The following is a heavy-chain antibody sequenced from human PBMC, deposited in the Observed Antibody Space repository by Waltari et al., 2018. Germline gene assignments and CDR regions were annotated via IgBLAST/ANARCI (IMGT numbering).Heavy chain of an antibody. CDR3: ARHGYSGGWFDP. V-gene: IGHV4-39*01. Sequence: QLQLQESGPGLVKPSETLSLPCSVSGPSISSRNYYWGWIRQPPGKGLEWIGSMFNGGSTYYNPSLKSRVTISVDTSKNQFSLRLNSVTAADTAIYYCARHGYSGGWFDPWGQGTLVTVSS. CDR1: GPSISSRNYY. J-gene: IGHJ5*02. D-gene: IGHD4-17*01. CDR2: MFNGGST.